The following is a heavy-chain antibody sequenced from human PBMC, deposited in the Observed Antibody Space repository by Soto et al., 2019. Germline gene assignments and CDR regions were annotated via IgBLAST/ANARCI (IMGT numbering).Heavy chain of an antibody. J-gene: IGHJ6*02. Sequence: PSETLSLTCTVSVGSISSGCYYLSWIRQHPGKGLEWIGYIYYSGSTYYNPSLKSRVTISVDTSKNQFSLKLSSVTAADTAVYYCARLAVAGTLYHYGVDVWGQGTTVTVSS. V-gene: IGHV4-31*03. D-gene: IGHD6-19*01. CDR2: IYYSGST. CDR3: ARLAVAGTLYHYGVDV. CDR1: VGSISSGCYY.